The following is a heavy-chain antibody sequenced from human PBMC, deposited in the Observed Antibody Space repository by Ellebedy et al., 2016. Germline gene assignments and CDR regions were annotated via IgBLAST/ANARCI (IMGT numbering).Heavy chain of an antibody. CDR1: GGSISSYY. J-gene: IGHJ4*02. D-gene: IGHD3-22*01. CDR2: IYYSGST. V-gene: IGHV4-59*01. CDR3: ARGHYYDSSGYYG. Sequence: SETLSLTCTVSGGSISSYYWSWIRQLPGKGLEWIGYIYYSGSTNYNPSLKSRVTISVDTSKNQFSLKLSSVTAADTAVYYCARGHYYDSSGYYGWGQGTLVTVSS.